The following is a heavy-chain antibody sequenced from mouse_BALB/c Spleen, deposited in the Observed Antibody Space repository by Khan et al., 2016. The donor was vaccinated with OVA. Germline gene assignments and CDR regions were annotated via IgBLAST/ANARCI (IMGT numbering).Heavy chain of an antibody. D-gene: IGHD1-1*01. Sequence: EVELVESGGGLVQPGGSRKLSCAASGFTFSSFGMHWVRQAPEKGLEWVAYISSGSSTIYYADTVKGRFTISRDNPKNTLFLQLTSLRSEDTAMYYCARNGSGSRSFDYWGQGTTLTVSS. V-gene: IGHV5-17*02. CDR3: ARNGSGSRSFDY. CDR1: GFTFSSFG. CDR2: ISSGSSTI. J-gene: IGHJ2*01.